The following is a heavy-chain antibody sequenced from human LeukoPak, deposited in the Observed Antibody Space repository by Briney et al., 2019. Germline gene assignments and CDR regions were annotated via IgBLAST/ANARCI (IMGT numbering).Heavy chain of an antibody. V-gene: IGHV1-2*02. J-gene: IGHJ5*02. D-gene: IGHD3-9*01. CDR2: INSDSGFT. CDR3: ARNFDMKGFDP. CDR1: GYTFTCYY. Sequence: ASVKVSCKASGYTFTCYYMNWVRQAPGQGLEWMGWINSDSGFTKYAQKFQGRVTMTRDTSITTVYMDLTRLTSDDTAVYYCARNFDMKGFDPWGQGTLVTVSS.